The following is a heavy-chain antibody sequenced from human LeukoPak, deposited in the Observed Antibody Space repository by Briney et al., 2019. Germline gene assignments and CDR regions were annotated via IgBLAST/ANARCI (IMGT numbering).Heavy chain of an antibody. V-gene: IGHV1-2*02. CDR3: AREGQSIAARPRYFQH. Sequence: GASVTVSCKASGYTFTGYYMHWVRQAPGQGLEWMGWINPNSGGTNYAQKFQGRVTMTRDTSISTACMELSRLRSDDTAVYYCAREGQSIAARPRYFQHWGQGTLVTVSS. D-gene: IGHD6-6*01. CDR2: INPNSGGT. J-gene: IGHJ1*01. CDR1: GYTFTGYY.